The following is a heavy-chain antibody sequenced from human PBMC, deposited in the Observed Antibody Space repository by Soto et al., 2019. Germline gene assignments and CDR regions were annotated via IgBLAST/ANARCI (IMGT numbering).Heavy chain of an antibody. CDR2: ISYDGSNK. Sequence: QVQLVESGGGVVQPGRSLRLSCAASGFTFSSYGMHWVRQAPGKGLEWVAIISYDGSNKYYADSVKGRFTISRDNSKNTLYLKMNSLRVEDTAVYYCAKADARADYFDYWGQGTLVTVSS. CDR1: GFTFSSYG. CDR3: AKADARADYFDY. J-gene: IGHJ4*02. V-gene: IGHV3-30*18.